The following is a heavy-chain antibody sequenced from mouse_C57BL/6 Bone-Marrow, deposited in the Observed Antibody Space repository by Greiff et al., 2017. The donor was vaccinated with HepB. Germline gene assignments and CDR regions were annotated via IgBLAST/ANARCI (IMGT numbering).Heavy chain of an antibody. D-gene: IGHD1-1*01. CDR3: ARTYGSRGNFDV. J-gene: IGHJ2*01. Sequence: EVLVVESGGGLVKPGGSLKLSCAASGFTFSDYGMHWVRQAPEKGLEWVAYISSGSSTIYYADTVKGRFTITRDKAKNTLFLHLTSLRSEDTAMYYCARTYGSRGNFDVWGQGTTLTVSS. CDR1: GFTFSDYG. CDR2: ISSGSSTI. V-gene: IGHV5-17*01.